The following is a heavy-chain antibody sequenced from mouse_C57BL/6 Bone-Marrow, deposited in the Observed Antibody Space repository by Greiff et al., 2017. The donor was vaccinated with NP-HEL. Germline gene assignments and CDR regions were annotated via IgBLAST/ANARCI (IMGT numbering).Heavy chain of an antibody. CDR2: INPGSGGT. J-gene: IGHJ2*01. V-gene: IGHV1-54*01. D-gene: IGHD3-2*02. Sequence: VQLQQSGAELVRPGTSVKVSCKASGYAFTNYLIEWVKQRPGQGLEWIGVINPGSGGTNYNEKFKGKATLTADKASSTAYRQLSSLTSEDSAVYFCARKRQLRYYFDYWGQGTTLTVSS. CDR1: GYAFTNYL. CDR3: ARKRQLRYYFDY.